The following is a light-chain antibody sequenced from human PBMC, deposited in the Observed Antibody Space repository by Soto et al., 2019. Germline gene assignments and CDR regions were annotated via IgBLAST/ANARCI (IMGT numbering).Light chain of an antibody. V-gene: IGLV2-11*01. CDR2: DVS. Sequence: QSALTQPRSASGSPGQSVTISCTGTSSDVGGYNYVSWYQQHPGKAPKLMIYDVSKRPSGVPDRFSGSKSGNTASLTISGLQAEDEADYYCCSYAGSYTLGVFGTGTKLTVL. J-gene: IGLJ1*01. CDR1: SSDVGGYNY. CDR3: CSYAGSYTLGV.